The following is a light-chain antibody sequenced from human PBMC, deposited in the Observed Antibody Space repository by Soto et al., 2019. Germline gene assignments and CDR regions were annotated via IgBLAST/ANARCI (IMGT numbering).Light chain of an antibody. CDR1: SSDVGGYNY. CDR3: SSYTSSNTLV. Sequence: QSALTQPASVSGSPGQSITISCTGTSSDVGGYNYVSWYQQHPGKAPKLMIYDVSNRPSGVSNRFSGSKSGNTASLTISGRQAEDEADYYCSSYTSSNTLVFGGWTKLTVL. CDR2: DVS. J-gene: IGLJ2*01. V-gene: IGLV2-14*01.